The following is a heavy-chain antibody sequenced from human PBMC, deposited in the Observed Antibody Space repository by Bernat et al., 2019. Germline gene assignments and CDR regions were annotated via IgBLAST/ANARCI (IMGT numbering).Heavy chain of an antibody. J-gene: IGHJ6*04. CDR2: IYSGGST. CDR1: GFTVSSNY. D-gene: IGHD3-9*01. CDR3: ARDRTDYDILTASMENSAYGMDV. Sequence: EVQLVETGGGLIQPGGSLRLSCAASGFTVSSNYMSWVRQAPGQWLEWVSVIYSGGSTYYAESVKGRFTISRENSKNTLYLQMRSLRAEDTAVYYCARDRTDYDILTASMENSAYGMDVWGEGTTVTVSS. V-gene: IGHV3-53*02.